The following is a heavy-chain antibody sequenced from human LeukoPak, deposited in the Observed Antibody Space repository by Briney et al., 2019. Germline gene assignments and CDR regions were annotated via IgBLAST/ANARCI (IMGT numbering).Heavy chain of an antibody. Sequence: PGGSLRLSCAASGFTVSSNYMSWVRQAPGKGLEWVSAIGANGGDTKYADSVKGRFTISRDNSKNTLYLQMSSLRVEDTAIYYCGRDWKLDYWGQGTLVTVSS. J-gene: IGHJ4*02. V-gene: IGHV3-23*01. D-gene: IGHD1-1*01. CDR1: GFTVSSNY. CDR3: GRDWKLDY. CDR2: IGANGGDT.